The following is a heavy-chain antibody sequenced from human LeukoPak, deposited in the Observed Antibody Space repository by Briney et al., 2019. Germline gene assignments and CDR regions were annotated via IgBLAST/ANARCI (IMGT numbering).Heavy chain of an antibody. CDR1: GYSFTNYV. J-gene: IGHJ6*03. Sequence: ASVKVSCKASGYSFTNYVINWVRQAPGQGLEWMGWISAYNGNTDYAQKLQGRVTMTTDTSTSTAYMELRSLRSDDTAVYYCARDRHIAAAVYYYYMDVWRKGTPVTVSS. CDR2: ISAYNGNT. V-gene: IGHV1-18*01. D-gene: IGHD6-13*01. CDR3: ARDRHIAAAVYYYYMDV.